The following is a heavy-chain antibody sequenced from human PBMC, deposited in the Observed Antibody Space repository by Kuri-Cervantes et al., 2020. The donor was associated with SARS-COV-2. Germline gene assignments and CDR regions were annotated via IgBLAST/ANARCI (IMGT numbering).Heavy chain of an antibody. D-gene: IGHD3-3*01. Sequence: ASVKVSCKASGYTFTSYDINWVRQATGQGLEWMGWMNPNSGNTGYAQKFQGRVTITADESTSTAYMELSSLRSDDTAVYYCARGDFLEWYLDYWGQGTLVTVSS. CDR2: MNPNSGNT. CDR1: GYTFTSYD. J-gene: IGHJ4*02. CDR3: ARGDFLEWYLDY. V-gene: IGHV1-8*01.